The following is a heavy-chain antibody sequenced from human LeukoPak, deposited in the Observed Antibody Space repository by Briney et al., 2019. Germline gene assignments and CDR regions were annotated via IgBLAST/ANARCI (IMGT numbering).Heavy chain of an antibody. CDR1: GGSTSSSSYY. J-gene: IGHJ4*02. CDR2: IYYSGST. Sequence: SETLSLTCTVSGGSTSSSSYYWGWIRQPPGKGLEWIGSIYYSGSTYYNPSLKSRVTISVDTSKNQFSLKLSSVTAADTAVYYCARGTSYDSSGYYDPFDYWGQGTLVTVSS. CDR3: ARGTSYDSSGYYDPFDY. D-gene: IGHD3-22*01. V-gene: IGHV4-39*01.